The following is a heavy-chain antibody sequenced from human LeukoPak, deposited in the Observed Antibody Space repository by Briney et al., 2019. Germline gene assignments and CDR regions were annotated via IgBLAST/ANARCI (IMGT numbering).Heavy chain of an antibody. J-gene: IGHJ4*02. CDR3: AKDRSGYDYYGQFYFDY. V-gene: IGHV4-4*02. CDR1: GASISATNW. D-gene: IGHD5-12*01. Sequence: PSETLSLTCDVSGASISATNWWTWVRLPPGKGLEWIGEVSHSETTNYSPSLRGRVRLSVDRATNQLSLRLTSVTAEDTAIYYCAKDRSGYDYYGQFYFDYWGQGTLVTVSS. CDR2: VSHSETT.